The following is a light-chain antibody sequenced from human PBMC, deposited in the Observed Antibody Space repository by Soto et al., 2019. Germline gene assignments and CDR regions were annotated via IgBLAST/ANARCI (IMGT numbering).Light chain of an antibody. J-gene: IGKJ5*01. CDR2: GAS. CDR1: QSVSSSY. V-gene: IGKV3-20*01. Sequence: EIVLTQSPGTLSLSPGERATLSCRASQSVSSSYLAWYQPKPGQAPRLLIYGASSRATGIPDRFSGSGSGTDFTLTISRLEPEDVAVYYCQQYGSSPLVTVGQGTRLESK. CDR3: QQYGSSPLVT.